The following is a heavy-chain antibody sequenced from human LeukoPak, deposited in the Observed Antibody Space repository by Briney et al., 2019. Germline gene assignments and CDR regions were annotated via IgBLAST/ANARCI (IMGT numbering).Heavy chain of an antibody. V-gene: IGHV1-18*01. CDR1: GHTFTSYG. D-gene: IGHD5-18*01. CDR3: ARQVDTTMALPDY. CDR2: ISAYNGNT. J-gene: IGHJ4*02. Sequence: ASVKVSCKASGHTFTSYGISWVRQAPGQGLEWMGWISAYNGNTNYAQKLQGRVTMTTDTSKSTAYMELRSLRSDDTAMFYCARQVDTTMALPDYWGQGTLVTVSS.